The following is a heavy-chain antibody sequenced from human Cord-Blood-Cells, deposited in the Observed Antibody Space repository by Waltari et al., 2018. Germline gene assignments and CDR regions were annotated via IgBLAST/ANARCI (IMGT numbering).Heavy chain of an antibody. CDR1: GGSFSGYY. D-gene: IGHD2-15*01. J-gene: IGHJ3*02. Sequence: QVQLQQWGAGLLKPSETLSLTCAVYGGSFSGYYWSWIRQPPGKGLEWIGEINHSGSTNYNPPLKSRVTISVDTSKNQFSLKLSSVTAADTAVYYCARGRGWDIWGQETMVTVSS. CDR3: ARGRGWDI. V-gene: IGHV4-34*01. CDR2: INHSGST.